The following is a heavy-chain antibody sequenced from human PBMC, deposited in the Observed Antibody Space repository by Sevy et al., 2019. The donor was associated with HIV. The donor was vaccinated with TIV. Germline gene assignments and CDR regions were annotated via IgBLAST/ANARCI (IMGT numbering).Heavy chain of an antibody. D-gene: IGHD4-4*01. CDR2: IKQDGSDN. V-gene: IGHV3-7*03. J-gene: IGHJ4*02. CDR3: ATCSLSNCTFHF. CDR1: GLSISTYW. Sequence: GGSLRLSCVVSGLSISTYWMSWVRQAPGKRLKWVASIKQDGSDNSFVDSVRGRFTISRDNAKNSVYLQMSSLSGDDTAMYYCATCSLSNCTFHFWGQGTLVTVSS.